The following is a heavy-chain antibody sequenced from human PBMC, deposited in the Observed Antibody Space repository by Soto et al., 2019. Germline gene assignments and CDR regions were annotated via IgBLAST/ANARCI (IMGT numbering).Heavy chain of an antibody. CDR1: GGSFSGYY. Sequence: SETLSLTCAVYGGSFSGYYWSWIRQPPGKGLEWIGEINHSGSTNYNPSLKSRVTISVDTSKNQFSLKLSSVTAADTAVYYCARGQQQYYYDSSGYYYLDYWGQGTLVTVSS. J-gene: IGHJ4*02. CDR3: ARGQQQYYYDSSGYYYLDY. V-gene: IGHV4-34*01. CDR2: INHSGST. D-gene: IGHD3-22*01.